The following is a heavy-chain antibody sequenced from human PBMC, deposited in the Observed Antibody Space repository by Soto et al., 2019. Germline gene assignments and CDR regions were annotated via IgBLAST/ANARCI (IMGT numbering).Heavy chain of an antibody. CDR1: GFSIATKY. CDR2: MNSGGTI. CDR3: ARDVLDGLDV. V-gene: IGHV3-53*01. Sequence: GSLRLSCAASGFSIATKYMNWVRQAPGKGLEWVSVMNSGGTIYYADSVKGRFTTSRDDSKNTLYLQMNSLRAEDTAVYFCARDVLDGLDVWGQGTMVT. J-gene: IGHJ3*01.